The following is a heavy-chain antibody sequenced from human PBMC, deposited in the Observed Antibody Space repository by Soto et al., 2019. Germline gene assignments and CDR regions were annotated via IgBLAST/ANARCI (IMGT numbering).Heavy chain of an antibody. CDR2: VSKSDYT. Sequence: PGWSLRLSCAVSGFYFNNYGINWVRQAPGKGLEWVSSVSKSDYTYYSDSVKGRFTISRDNAKNSVSLQMNSLRAEDTAVYYCAREDSIIISAVSDFWGQGTLVTVSS. CDR3: AREDSIIISAVSDF. D-gene: IGHD2-2*01. CDR1: GFYFNNYG. J-gene: IGHJ4*02. V-gene: IGHV3-21*01.